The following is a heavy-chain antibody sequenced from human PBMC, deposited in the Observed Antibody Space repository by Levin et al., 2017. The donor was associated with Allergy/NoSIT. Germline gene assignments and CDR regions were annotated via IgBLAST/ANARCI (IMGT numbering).Heavy chain of an antibody. CDR2: IKQDGSEK. CDR3: ARENYDFWSGYYPNWFDP. J-gene: IGHJ5*02. V-gene: IGHV3-7*03. CDR1: GFTFSSYW. D-gene: IGHD3-3*01. Sequence: GESLKISCAASGFTFSSYWMSWVRQAPGKGLEWVANIKQDGSEKYYVDSVKGRFTISRDNAKNSLYLQMNSLRAEDTAVYYCARENYDFWSGYYPNWFDPWGQGTLVTVSS.